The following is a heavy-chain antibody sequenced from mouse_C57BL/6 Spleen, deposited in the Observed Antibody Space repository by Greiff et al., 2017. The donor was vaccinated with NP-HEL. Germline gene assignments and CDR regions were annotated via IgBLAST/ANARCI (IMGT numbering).Heavy chain of an antibody. Sequence: VQLQQSGAELVKPGASVKLSCKASGYTFTSYWMQWVKQRPGQGLEWIGEIDPSDSYTNYNQKFKGKATLTVDTSSSTAYMQLSSLTSEDSAVYYWARHGSSYGWFAYWGQGTLVTVSA. CDR3: ARHGSSYGWFAY. V-gene: IGHV1-50*01. D-gene: IGHD1-1*01. J-gene: IGHJ3*01. CDR1: GYTFTSYW. CDR2: IDPSDSYT.